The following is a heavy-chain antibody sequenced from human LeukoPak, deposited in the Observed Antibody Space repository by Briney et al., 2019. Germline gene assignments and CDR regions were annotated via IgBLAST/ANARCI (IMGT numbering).Heavy chain of an antibody. CDR1: GYTFTSNY. CDR3: AISGSYWASFDY. CDR2: INPNSGGT. D-gene: IGHD1-26*01. Sequence: GASVKVSCKAFGYTFTSNYMHWVRQAPGQGLEWMGWINPNSGGTNYAQKFQGRVTMTRDTSISTAYMELSRLRSDDTAVYYCAISGSYWASFDYWGQGTLVTVSS. J-gene: IGHJ4*02. V-gene: IGHV1-2*02.